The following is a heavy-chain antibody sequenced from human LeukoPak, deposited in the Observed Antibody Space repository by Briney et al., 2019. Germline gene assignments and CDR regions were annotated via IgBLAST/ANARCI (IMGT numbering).Heavy chain of an antibody. V-gene: IGHV3-23*01. CDR2: ISGSGGST. CDR3: AKSPGYAHKPYYFDY. J-gene: IGHJ4*02. CDR1: GFTFSSYA. Sequence: GGSLRLSCAASGFTFSSYAMSWVRQAPGKGLEWVSAISGSGGSTYYADSVKGRFTISRDNSKNTLYLQMNSLRAEDTAVYYCAKSPGYAHKPYYFDYWGQGTLVTVSS. D-gene: IGHD2-2*01.